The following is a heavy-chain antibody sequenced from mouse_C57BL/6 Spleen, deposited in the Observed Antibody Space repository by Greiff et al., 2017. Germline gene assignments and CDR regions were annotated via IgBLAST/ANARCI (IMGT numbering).Heavy chain of an antibody. J-gene: IGHJ2*01. D-gene: IGHD1-3*01. CDR1: GYTFTSYW. CDR2: IDPSDSYT. CDR3: ARGTSGDYVDY. V-gene: IGHV1-69*01. Sequence: VQLQQPGAELVMPGASVKLSCKASGYTFTSYWMHWVKQRPGQGLEWIGEIDPSDSYTNYNQKFKGKSTLTVDKSSSTAYMQRSSLTSEDSAVYYCARGTSGDYVDYWGQGTTLTVSS.